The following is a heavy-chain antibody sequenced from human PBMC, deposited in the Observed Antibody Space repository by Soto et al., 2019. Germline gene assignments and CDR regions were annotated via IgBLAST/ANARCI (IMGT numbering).Heavy chain of an antibody. CDR2: IGTAGDT. V-gene: IGHV3-13*01. J-gene: IGHJ4*02. Sequence: GGSLRLSCAASGFTFSSYDMHWVRQATGKGLEWVSAIGTAGDTYYPGSVKGRFTISRENAKNSLYLQMNSLRAGDTAVYYCARALHYIWGSYRSGPYYFDYWGQGTLVTVSS. CDR1: GFTFSSYD. D-gene: IGHD3-16*02. CDR3: ARALHYIWGSYRSGPYYFDY.